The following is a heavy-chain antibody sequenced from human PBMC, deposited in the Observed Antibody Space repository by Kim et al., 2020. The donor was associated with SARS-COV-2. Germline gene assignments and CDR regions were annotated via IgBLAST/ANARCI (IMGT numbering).Heavy chain of an antibody. V-gene: IGHV1-8*01. D-gene: IGHD3-10*01. Sequence: YAQKFQGRVTMTRNTSISTAYLELTSLRSEDTAVYYCARASLTREFNWFDPWGQGTLVTVSS. J-gene: IGHJ5*02. CDR3: ARASLTREFNWFDP.